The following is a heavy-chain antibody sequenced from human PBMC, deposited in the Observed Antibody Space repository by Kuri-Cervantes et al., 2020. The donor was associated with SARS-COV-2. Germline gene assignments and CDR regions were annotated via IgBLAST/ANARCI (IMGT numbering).Heavy chain of an antibody. CDR1: GFTFSSYG. D-gene: IGHD2-15*01. V-gene: IGHV3-30*02. J-gene: IGHJ4*02. Sequence: GESLKISCAASGFTFSSYGMHWVRQAPGKGLEWVAYMRYDEGDENYADSVKGRFTITSDNSKNTLSLQMNSLRPEDTAMYFCAKDRGSHCSGANCYPLGFHFWGQGTLVTISS. CDR2: MRYDEGDE. CDR3: AKDRGSHCSGANCYPLGFHF.